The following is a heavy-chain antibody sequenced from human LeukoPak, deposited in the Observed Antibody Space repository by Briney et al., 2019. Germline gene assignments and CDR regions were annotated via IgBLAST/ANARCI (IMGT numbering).Heavy chain of an antibody. V-gene: IGHV1-46*01. Sequence: ASVKVSCKASGYTFTSYYMHWVRQAPGQGLEWMGIINPSGGSTSYAQKFQGRVTMTRDTSTSTVYMGLSSLRSEDTAVYYCARGPLRRRALYYFDYWGQGTLVTVSS. CDR3: ARGPLRRRALYYFDY. J-gene: IGHJ4*02. CDR1: GYTFTSYY. CDR2: INPSGGST.